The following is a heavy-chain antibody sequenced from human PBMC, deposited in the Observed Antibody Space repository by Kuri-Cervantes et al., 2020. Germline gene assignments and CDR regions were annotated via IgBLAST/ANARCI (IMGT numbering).Heavy chain of an antibody. Sequence: GESLKISCAASGFTFSSYEMNWVRQAPGKGLEWVSYISSSGSTIYYADSVKGRFTISRDNAKNSLYLQMNSLRAEDTAVYYCARALSPYDFWSGYPGGWFDPWGQGTLVTVSS. V-gene: IGHV3-48*03. J-gene: IGHJ5*02. D-gene: IGHD3-3*01. CDR3: ARALSPYDFWSGYPGGWFDP. CDR2: ISSSGSTI. CDR1: GFTFSSYE.